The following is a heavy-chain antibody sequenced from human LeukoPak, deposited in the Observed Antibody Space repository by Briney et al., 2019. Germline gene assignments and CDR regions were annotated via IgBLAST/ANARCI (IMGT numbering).Heavy chain of an antibody. J-gene: IGHJ4*02. V-gene: IGHV3-48*03. CDR1: GFTFSSYE. CDR3: VRARYDSSGYYSIFDY. CDR2: ISSSGSTI. Sequence: GGSLRLSCAASGFTFSSYEMNWVRQAPGKGLEWVSYISSSGSTIYYADSAKGRFTISRDNAKNSLYLQMNSLRAEDTAVYYCVRARYDSSGYYSIFDYWGQGTLVTVSS. D-gene: IGHD3-22*01.